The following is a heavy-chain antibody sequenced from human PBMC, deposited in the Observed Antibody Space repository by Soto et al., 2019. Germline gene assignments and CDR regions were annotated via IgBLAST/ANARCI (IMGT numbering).Heavy chain of an antibody. CDR1: GFTFSSCA. CDR2: ISSNGAVT. Sequence: PGGSLRLSCSASGFTFSSCAMHWVRQAAGKGLEYVSGISSNGAVTYYAESVKDRFTISRDNSRNTLFLQVNSLIGEDTAVYYCVKDRRSTRRAMDVWGQGTTVTVSS. V-gene: IGHV3-64D*06. J-gene: IGHJ6*02. D-gene: IGHD2-2*01. CDR3: VKDRRSTRRAMDV.